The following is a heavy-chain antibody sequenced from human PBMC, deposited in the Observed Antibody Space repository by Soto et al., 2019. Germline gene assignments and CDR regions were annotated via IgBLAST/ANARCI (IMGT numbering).Heavy chain of an antibody. CDR3: ARGGLEPFDY. CDR2: INDYGTTI. V-gene: IGHV3-74*01. D-gene: IGHD1-1*01. CDR1: GFNLGSYW. Sequence: EVQLVESGGGLVQTGGSLRLSCAASGFNLGSYWMHWVRQAPGKGLVWVSRINDYGTTINYAESVEGRFTISRDDSKSEVYLHMHNLRADDTAVYYCARGGLEPFDYWGQGALVTVSS. J-gene: IGHJ4*02.